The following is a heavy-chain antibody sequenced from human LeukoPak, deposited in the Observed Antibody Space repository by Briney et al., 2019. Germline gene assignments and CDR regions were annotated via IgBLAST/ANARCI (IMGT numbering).Heavy chain of an antibody. J-gene: IGHJ4*02. CDR3: ARDSRSGDFWSGTFDY. CDR2: IKQDGSEK. D-gene: IGHD3-3*01. CDR1: GFTFSSYW. V-gene: IGHV3-7*01. Sequence: GVSLRLSCAASGFTFSSYWMSWVRQAPGKGLEWVANIKQDGSEKDYVDSVKGRFTISRDNAKNSLYLQMNSLRAEDTAVYYCARDSRSGDFWSGTFDYWGQGTLVTVSS.